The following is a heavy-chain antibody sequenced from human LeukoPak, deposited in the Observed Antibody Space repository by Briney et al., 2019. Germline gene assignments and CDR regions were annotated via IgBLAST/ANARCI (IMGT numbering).Heavy chain of an antibody. J-gene: IGHJ4*02. CDR1: GYTFTSYG. Sequence: GASVRVSCKASGYTFTSYGISWVRQAPGQGLEWMGWISVYNGNTNYAQKLQGRVTMTTDTSTRTAYMELRSLRSDDTAVYYCARTASRSLLFGELSNWGQGTLVTVSS. CDR3: ARTASRSLLFGELSN. V-gene: IGHV1-18*01. CDR2: ISVYNGNT. D-gene: IGHD3-10*02.